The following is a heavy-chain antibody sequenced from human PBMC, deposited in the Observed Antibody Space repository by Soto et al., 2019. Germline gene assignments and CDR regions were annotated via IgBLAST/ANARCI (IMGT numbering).Heavy chain of an antibody. Sequence: QVQLQESGPGLMKPSQTLSLTCTVSGGFLSSGGYYWSWVRQHPGKGLEWIGYINYSRSTYYNPSLKSRVTISLDTSKNQFSLKLSSVTAADTAVYYCAREVGGWTFDYWGQGTLVTVSS. V-gene: IGHV4-31*03. J-gene: IGHJ4*02. CDR1: GGFLSSGGYY. D-gene: IGHD6-19*01. CDR3: AREVGGWTFDY. CDR2: INYSRST.